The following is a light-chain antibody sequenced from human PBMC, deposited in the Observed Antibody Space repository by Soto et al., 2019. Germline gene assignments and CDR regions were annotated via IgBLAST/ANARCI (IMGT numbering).Light chain of an antibody. J-gene: IGLJ2*01. V-gene: IGLV2-18*01. CDR3: SLYISSSTVV. CDR1: SSDVGSYNR. Sequence: QSALTQPPSVSGSPGQSVTISCTGTSSDVGSYNRVSWYQQPPGAAPKLMIYDVSNRPSGVHDRFSESKSGNTASLTISGLQADDEADYYCSLYISSSTVVFGGGTKLTVL. CDR2: DVS.